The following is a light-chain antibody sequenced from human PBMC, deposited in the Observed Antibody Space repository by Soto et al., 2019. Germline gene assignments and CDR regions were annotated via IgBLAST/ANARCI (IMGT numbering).Light chain of an antibody. CDR1: QSISNY. Sequence: IQMTQSPSSLSASVGAMVTITCGASQSISNYLHWYQQKIGKGPKVLIYSASSIQSGVPSRFSGSGSGTDLTIIISSLQPEDFETYYCLQDYDYPYTFGQGTKVDIK. J-gene: IGKJ2*01. V-gene: IGKV1-6*01. CDR3: LQDYDYPYT. CDR2: SAS.